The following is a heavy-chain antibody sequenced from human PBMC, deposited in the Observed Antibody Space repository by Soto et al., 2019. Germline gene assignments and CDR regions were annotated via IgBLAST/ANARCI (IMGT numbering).Heavy chain of an antibody. CDR3: ARHGEHCSSTSRYLYYYYYGMDV. CDR2: IYPGDSDT. Sequence: GESLKISCKGSGYSFTSYRIGWVRQMPGKGLEWMGIIYPGDSDTRYSPSFQGQVTISADKSISTAYLQWSSLKASDTAMYYCARHGEHCSSTSRYLYYYYYGMDVWGQGTTVTVSS. CDR1: GYSFTSYR. V-gene: IGHV5-51*01. J-gene: IGHJ6*02. D-gene: IGHD2-2*01.